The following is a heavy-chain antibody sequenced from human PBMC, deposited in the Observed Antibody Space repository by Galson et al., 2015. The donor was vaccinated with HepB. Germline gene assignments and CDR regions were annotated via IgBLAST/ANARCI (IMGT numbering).Heavy chain of an antibody. J-gene: IGHJ5*02. Sequence: ETLSLTCAVYGGSFSGYYWSWIRQPPGKGLEWIGEINHSGSTNYNPSLKSRVTISVDTSKNQFSLKLSSVTAADTAVYYCASAAMVPNWFDPWGQGTLVTVSS. CDR1: GGSFSGYY. D-gene: IGHD5-18*01. CDR3: ASAAMVPNWFDP. V-gene: IGHV4-34*01. CDR2: INHSGST.